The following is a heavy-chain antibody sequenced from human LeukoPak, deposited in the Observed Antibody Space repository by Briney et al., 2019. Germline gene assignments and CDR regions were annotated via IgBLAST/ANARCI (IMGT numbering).Heavy chain of an antibody. D-gene: IGHD3-22*01. CDR3: ARDLRYYYDSSGYYKY. CDR1: GYTFTGYY. CDR2: IIPILGIA. Sequence: ASVKVSCKASGYTFTGYYMHWVRQAPGQGLEWMGRIIPILGIANYAQKFQGRVTITADKSTSTAYMELSSLRSEDTAVYYCARDLRYYYDSSGYYKYWGQGTLVTVSS. V-gene: IGHV1-69*04. J-gene: IGHJ4*02.